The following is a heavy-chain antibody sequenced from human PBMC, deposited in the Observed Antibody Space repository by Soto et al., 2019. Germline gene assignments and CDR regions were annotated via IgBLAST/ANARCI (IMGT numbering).Heavy chain of an antibody. D-gene: IGHD1-1*01. J-gene: IGHJ6*03. V-gene: IGHV3-72*01. CDR3: VKSGTTASFYYMDV. Sequence: PGGSLRLSCSASGFTCSDHFMDWVRQAPGKGLEWVGRTRNKARSYTTEYAASVTGRFTISRDDSKNSLYLQMNSLTAEDTAVYYCVKSGTTASFYYMDVWGKGTTVTVS. CDR2: TRNKARSYTT. CDR1: GFTCSDHF.